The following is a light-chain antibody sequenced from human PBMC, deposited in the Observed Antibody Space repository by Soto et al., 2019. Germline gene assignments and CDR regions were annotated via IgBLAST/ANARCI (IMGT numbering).Light chain of an antibody. CDR1: SSDVGGYNY. CDR3: RSYTSSSTL. J-gene: IGLJ1*01. CDR2: DVS. Sequence: QSVLTQPASVSGSPGQSITISCTGTSSDVGGYNYVSWYQQHPGKAPKLMIYDVSNRPSGVSNRFSGSKSGNTASLTISGLQAEDEADYYCRSYTSSSTLFETGTKVTVL. V-gene: IGLV2-14*01.